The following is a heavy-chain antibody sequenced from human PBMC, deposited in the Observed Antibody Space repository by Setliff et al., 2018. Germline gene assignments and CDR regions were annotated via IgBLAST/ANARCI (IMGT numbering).Heavy chain of an antibody. J-gene: IGHJ6*03. CDR2: IYTSGST. V-gene: IGHV4-4*07. Sequence: PSETLSLTCTVSGGSVSSYYWSWIRQPAGKGLEWIGRIYTSGSTNYNPSLKSRVTMSVDTSKNQFSLKLSSVTAADTAGYYCARVSTVTTWPYYYYMDVWGKGTTVTVSS. D-gene: IGHD4-4*01. CDR1: GGSVSSYY. CDR3: ARVSTVTTWPYYYYMDV.